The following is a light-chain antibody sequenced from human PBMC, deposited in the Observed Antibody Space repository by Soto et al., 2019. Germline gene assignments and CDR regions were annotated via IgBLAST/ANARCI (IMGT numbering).Light chain of an antibody. Sequence: DIQMTQSPSSLSASVGXXXXXXXXASEXIGXXXNWCQQKPGKVPKLLIYGASSLQTGVPFRFSGSGSGTEFTLTISSLLPEDXATYXCQQSYSSPRYSFGQGTNLEIE. CDR2: GAS. CDR3: QQSYSSPRYS. V-gene: IGKV1-39*01. J-gene: IGKJ2*01. CDR1: EXIGXX.